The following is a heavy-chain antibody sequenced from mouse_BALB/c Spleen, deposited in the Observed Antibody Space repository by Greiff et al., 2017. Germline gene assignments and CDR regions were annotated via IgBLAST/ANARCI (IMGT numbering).Heavy chain of an antibody. V-gene: IGHV1-5*01. Sequence: EVQLQQSGTVLARPGASVKMSCKASGYTFTSYWMHWVKQRPGQGLEWIGAIYPGNSDTSYNQKFKGKAKLTAVTSTSTAYMELSSLTNEDSAVYYCTRSGSSTMITTWFAYWGQGTLVTVSA. CDR2: IYPGNSDT. D-gene: IGHD2-4*01. J-gene: IGHJ3*01. CDR3: TRSGSSTMITTWFAY. CDR1: GYTFTSYW.